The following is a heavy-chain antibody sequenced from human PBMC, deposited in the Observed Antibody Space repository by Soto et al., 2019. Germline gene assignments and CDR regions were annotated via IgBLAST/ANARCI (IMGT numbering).Heavy chain of an antibody. J-gene: IGHJ6*03. CDR3: ARKALPFGVVIIGVHYYYYMDV. V-gene: IGHV4-39*01. Sequence: SENWSLTWTGSGGSISSSSYYWGWIRQPPGKGLEWIGSIYYSGSTYYNPSLKSRVTISVDTSKNQFSLKLSSVTAADTAVYYCARKALPFGVVIIGVHYYYYMDVPCKGPTLTLSS. D-gene: IGHD3-3*01. CDR1: GGSISSSSYY. CDR2: IYYSGST.